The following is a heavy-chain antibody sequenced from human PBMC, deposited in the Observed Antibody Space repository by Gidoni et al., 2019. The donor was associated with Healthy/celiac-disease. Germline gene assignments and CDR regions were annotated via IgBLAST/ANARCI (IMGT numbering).Heavy chain of an antibody. CDR3: ASGIAARPNYYYYYMDV. Sequence: EVQLVETGGGLIQPGGSLRLSCAASGFTVSSTYMSWVRQAPGKGLEWVSVIYSGGSTYYADSVKGRFTISRDNSKNTLYLQMNSLRAEDTAVYYCASGIAARPNYYYYYMDVWGKGTTVTVSS. J-gene: IGHJ6*03. CDR2: IYSGGST. CDR1: GFTVSSTY. D-gene: IGHD6-6*01. V-gene: IGHV3-53*02.